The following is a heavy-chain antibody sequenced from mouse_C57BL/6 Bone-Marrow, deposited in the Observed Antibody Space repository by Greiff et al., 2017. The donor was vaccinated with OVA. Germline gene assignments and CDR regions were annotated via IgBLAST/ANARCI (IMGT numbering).Heavy chain of an antibody. D-gene: IGHD2-1*01. CDR3: ARGGIYYGNYVGGFAY. CDR1: GFNIKNTY. CDR2: IDPANGNT. V-gene: IGHV14-3*01. J-gene: IGHJ3*01. Sequence: EVKVVESVAELVRPGASVKLSCTASGFNIKNTYMHWVKQRPEQGLEWIGRIDPANGNTKYAPKFQGKATITADTSSNTAYLQLSSLTSEDTAIYYCARGGIYYGNYVGGFAYWGQGTLVTVSA.